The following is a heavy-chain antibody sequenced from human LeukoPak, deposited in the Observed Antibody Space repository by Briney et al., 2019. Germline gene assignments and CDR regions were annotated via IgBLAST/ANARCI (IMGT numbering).Heavy chain of an antibody. V-gene: IGHV4-30-4*01. D-gene: IGHD1-14*01. J-gene: IGHJ4*02. CDR2: IYYRGSP. CDR1: GVPLNRGVYY. Sequence: SETLSLPCTLSGVPLNRGVYYGSWIRHPPGKGLEWIGYIYYRGSPYYNPSLTSRVPISVDMSKNQFSLKLSYVTAADTAVYYCASLDDPDTGWGQGTLVTVSS. CDR3: ASLDDPDTG.